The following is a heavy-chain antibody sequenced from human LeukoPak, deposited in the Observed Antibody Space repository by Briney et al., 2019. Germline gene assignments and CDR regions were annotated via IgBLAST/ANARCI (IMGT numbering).Heavy chain of an antibody. J-gene: IGHJ4*02. D-gene: IGHD3-22*01. CDR1: GFTFKNYA. CDR2: ISGNGRGDI. Sequence: GGSLRLSCAASGFTFKNYAMSWVRQAPGKGLEWVSAISGNGRGDIYYTDSVKGRFTISRDNSKNTLYLQMNSLRAEDTAVYYCANDFHYHDSSGYNRLFDYWGQGTLVTVSS. CDR3: ANDFHYHDSSGYNRLFDY. V-gene: IGHV3-23*01.